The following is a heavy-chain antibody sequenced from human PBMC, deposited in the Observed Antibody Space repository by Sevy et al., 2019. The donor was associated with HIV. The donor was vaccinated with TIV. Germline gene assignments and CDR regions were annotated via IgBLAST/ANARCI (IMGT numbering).Heavy chain of an antibody. CDR2: TRNKADGYTT. J-gene: IGHJ4*02. Sequence: GGSLRLSCAASGFTFSDHYMEWVRQAPGKGLEWVGRTRNKADGYTTEYAASVKGRFTISRDDSENSLYLQMNSLKTEDTAVYYCSTHAGIAAAGRVFDYLGQGAMVTVSS. V-gene: IGHV3-72*01. D-gene: IGHD6-13*01. CDR1: GFTFSDHY. CDR3: STHAGIAAAGRVFDY.